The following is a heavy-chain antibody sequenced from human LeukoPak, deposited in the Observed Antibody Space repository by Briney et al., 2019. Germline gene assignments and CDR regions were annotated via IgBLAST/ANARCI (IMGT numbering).Heavy chain of an antibody. CDR3: ARDLVDCSSTSCYKGGFNWFDP. CDR1: GGSISSGGYY. Sequence: PSETLSLTCTVSGGSISSGGYYWSWIRQPPGKGLEWIGYIYHSGSTYYNPSLKSRVTISVDRSKNQFSLKLSSVTAADTAVYYCARDLVDCSSTSCYKGGFNWFDPWGQGTLVTVSS. CDR2: IYHSGST. D-gene: IGHD2-2*02. J-gene: IGHJ5*02. V-gene: IGHV4-30-2*01.